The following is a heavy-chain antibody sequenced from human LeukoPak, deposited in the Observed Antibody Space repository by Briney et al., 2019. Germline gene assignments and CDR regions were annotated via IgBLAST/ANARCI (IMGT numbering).Heavy chain of an antibody. J-gene: IGHJ4*02. Sequence: GSLRLSCAASGFTFISNGMNWVRQAPGKGLEWVSAISGGGGTTYYADSVKGRFTISRDNSKNTLFLQMNSLRAEDTAVYYCAKDREGLSSGYDLEYFDYWGQGTLVTVSS. CDR2: ISGGGGTT. V-gene: IGHV3-23*01. D-gene: IGHD5-12*01. CDR1: GFTFISNG. CDR3: AKDREGLSSGYDLEYFDY.